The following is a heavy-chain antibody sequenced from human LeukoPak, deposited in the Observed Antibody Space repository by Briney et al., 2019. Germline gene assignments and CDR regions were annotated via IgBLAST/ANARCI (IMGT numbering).Heavy chain of an antibody. Sequence: GGSLRLSCAASGFTFSSYSMNWVRQAPGKGLEWVSYISSSSSTIYYADSVKGRFTISRDNAKNSLYLQMNSLRAEDTAVYYCAKGVSGDYYYMDVWGKGTTVTVSS. CDR2: ISSSSSTI. V-gene: IGHV3-48*01. J-gene: IGHJ6*03. CDR1: GFTFSSYS. CDR3: AKGVSGDYYYMDV. D-gene: IGHD6-6*01.